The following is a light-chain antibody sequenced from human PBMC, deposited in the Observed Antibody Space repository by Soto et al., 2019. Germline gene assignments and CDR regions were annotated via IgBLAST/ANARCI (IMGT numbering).Light chain of an antibody. J-gene: IGLJ1*01. CDR3: SSYTSSSTYV. Sequence: QSALTQPASVSGSPGQSITISCTGTSSDVGAYKYVSWYQQHPGKAPKVMIYEVSNRPSGVSSRFSGSKSGNTASLTISGLLAEDEADYYCSSYTSSSTYVFGTGTKVTVL. CDR2: EVS. V-gene: IGLV2-14*01. CDR1: SSDVGAYKY.